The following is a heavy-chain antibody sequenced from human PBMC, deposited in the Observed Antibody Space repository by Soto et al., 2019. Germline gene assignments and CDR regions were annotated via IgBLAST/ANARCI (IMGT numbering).Heavy chain of an antibody. V-gene: IGHV4-39*01. CDR1: GDSISSSPYY. CDR3: ARHRGPTGPNY. Sequence: SETLSLTCTVSGDSISSSPYYWGWIRQPPGKGLEWIGSMSYSGNTYYNPSLKSRVTMSADTSKNQLSLTLSSVSAADTAVYYCARHRGPTGPNYWGQGTLVTFSS. D-gene: IGHD3-10*01. J-gene: IGHJ4*02. CDR2: MSYSGNT.